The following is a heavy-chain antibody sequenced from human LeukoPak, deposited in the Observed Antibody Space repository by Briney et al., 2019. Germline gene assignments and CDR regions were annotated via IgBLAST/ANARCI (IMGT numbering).Heavy chain of an antibody. V-gene: IGHV4-61*01. J-gene: IGHJ2*01. CDR3: ARPHTPMVYWYFGL. CDR2: LFSTGSA. D-gene: IGHD5-18*01. CDR1: GXSLTRPTYY. Sequence: PSETLSLTCSVSGXSLTRPTYYQWSWIRQPPGKGLELIGSLFSTGSATLNPSLKSRVTMSLDTSKSQFSLKLSSVTAEDSAVYYCARPHTPMVYWYFGLWGRGTLVTVSS.